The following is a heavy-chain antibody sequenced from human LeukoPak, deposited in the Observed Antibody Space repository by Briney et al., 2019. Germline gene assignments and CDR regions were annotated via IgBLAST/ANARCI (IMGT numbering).Heavy chain of an antibody. CDR1: GGSFSGYY. CDR2: INHSGST. CDR3: AKGAGGFSYYNWFDP. J-gene: IGHJ5*02. V-gene: IGHV4-34*01. D-gene: IGHD5-18*01. Sequence: SETLSLTCAVYGGSFSGYYWSWIRQPPGKGLEWIGEINHSGSTNYNPSLKSRVTISVDTSKNQFSLNVSSVTAADTAVYYCAKGAGGFSYYNWFDPWGQGTLVTVSS.